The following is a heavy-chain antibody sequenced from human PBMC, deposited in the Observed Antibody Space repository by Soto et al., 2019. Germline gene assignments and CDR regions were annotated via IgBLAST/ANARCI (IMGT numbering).Heavy chain of an antibody. CDR2: IYYSGST. Sequence: QVQLQESGPGLVKPSQTLSLTCTVSGGSISSGDYYWSWIRQPPGKGLEWIGYIYYSGSTYYNPSLKSRVTISVGTCRNQFSLKLSSVTAADTAVYYCAREGGAMIVVVIPPGAFDIWGQGTMVTVSS. V-gene: IGHV4-30-4*01. J-gene: IGHJ3*02. D-gene: IGHD3-22*01. CDR1: GGSISSGDYY. CDR3: AREGGAMIVVVIPPGAFDI.